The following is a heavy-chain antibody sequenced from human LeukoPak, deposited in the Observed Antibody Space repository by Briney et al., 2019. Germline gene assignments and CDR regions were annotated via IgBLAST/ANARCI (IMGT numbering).Heavy chain of an antibody. CDR2: TYYRSKWYN. CDR3: AREVYGIAVAGKDLNWFAP. J-gene: IGHJ5*02. Sequence: SQTLSLTCAISGDSVSSNSAAWNWIRQSPSRGLEWLGRTYYRSKWYNDYAVSVKSRITINPDTSKNQFSLQLNSVTPEDTAVYYGAREVYGIAVAGKDLNWFAPWGQGTLVTVPS. V-gene: IGHV6-1*01. CDR1: GDSVSSNSAA. D-gene: IGHD6-19*01.